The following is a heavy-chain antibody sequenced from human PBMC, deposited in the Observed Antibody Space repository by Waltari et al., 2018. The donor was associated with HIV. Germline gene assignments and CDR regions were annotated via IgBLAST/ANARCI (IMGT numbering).Heavy chain of an antibody. CDR2: SYYSGST. Sequence: QLQLQESGPGLVKPSAPLSLTRPVSGGPTRSRSYDGGWSRQPPGKGLEWIGSSYYSGSTYYNPSLKSRVTISVDTSKNQFSLKLSSVTAADTAVYYCASHNVEMATFDYWGQGTLVTVSS. J-gene: IGHJ4*02. D-gene: IGHD5-12*01. V-gene: IGHV4-39*01. CDR1: GGPTRSRSYD. CDR3: ASHNVEMATFDY.